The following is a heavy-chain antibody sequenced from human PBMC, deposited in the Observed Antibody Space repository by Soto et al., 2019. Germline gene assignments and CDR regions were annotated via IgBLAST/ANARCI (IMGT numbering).Heavy chain of an antibody. D-gene: IGHD2-2*02. CDR1: GGTFSSYA. Sequence: QVQLVQSGADVKKPGSSVKVSCKASGGTFSSYAISWVRQAPGQGLEWMGGIIPIFGTANYAQKFQGRVTITADESTSTAYMELSSLRSEDTAVYYCARAHYCSSTSCYTGLDYYYYGMDVWGQGTTVTVSS. CDR3: ARAHYCSSTSCYTGLDYYYYGMDV. CDR2: IIPIFGTA. J-gene: IGHJ6*02. V-gene: IGHV1-69*01.